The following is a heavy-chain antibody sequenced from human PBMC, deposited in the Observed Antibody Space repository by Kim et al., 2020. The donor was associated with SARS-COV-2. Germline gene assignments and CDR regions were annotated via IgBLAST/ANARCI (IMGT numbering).Heavy chain of an antibody. CDR3: ARLERYYDSSGPPGY. V-gene: IGHV4-39*01. CDR1: GGSISSSSYY. Sequence: SETLSLTCTVSGGSISSSSYYWGWIRQPPGKGLEWIGSIYYSGSTYYNPSLKSRVTISVDTSKNQFSLKLSSVTAADTAVYYCARLERYYDSSGPPGYWGQGTLVTVSS. J-gene: IGHJ4*02. D-gene: IGHD3-22*01. CDR2: IYYSGST.